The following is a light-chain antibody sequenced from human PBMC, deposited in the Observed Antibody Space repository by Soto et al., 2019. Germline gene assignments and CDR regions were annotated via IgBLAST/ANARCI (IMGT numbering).Light chain of an antibody. CDR3: AAWDDSTNGVV. J-gene: IGLJ2*01. Sequence: QSVLTQPPSASGTPGQRVTISCAGSSSNIGSNTVYWYQQLPGTAPKHLIYSNNQQPSGVPDRFSGSKSGTSASLGISGLLSEDEADYYCAAWDDSTNGVVFGGGTKLTVL. CDR2: SNN. CDR1: SSNIGSNT. V-gene: IGLV1-44*01.